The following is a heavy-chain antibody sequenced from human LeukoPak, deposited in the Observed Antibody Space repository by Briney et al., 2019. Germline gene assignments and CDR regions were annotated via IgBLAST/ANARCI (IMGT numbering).Heavy chain of an antibody. CDR3: ARGYGDYGYYYYGMDV. CDR2: MNPNSGNT. V-gene: IGHV1-8*01. J-gene: IGHJ6*02. Sequence: ASVKVSCKASGYTFTSYDINWVRQAPGQGLEWMGWMNPNSGNTGYAQKFQGRVTMTRNTSISTAYMELSSLRSEDTAVYYCARGYGDYGYYYYGMDVWGQGTTVTVSS. D-gene: IGHD4-17*01. CDR1: GYTFTSYD.